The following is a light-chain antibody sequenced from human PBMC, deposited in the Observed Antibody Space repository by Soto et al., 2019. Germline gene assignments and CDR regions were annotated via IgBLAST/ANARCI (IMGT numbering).Light chain of an antibody. J-gene: IGLJ2*01. V-gene: IGLV1-40*01. CDR2: GNS. CDR3: QSYDTSLSGSV. CDR1: TSNIGAGYD. Sequence: QSVLTQPPSVSGAPGRRVTISCTGNTSNIGAGYDVHWYQQLPRRAPKLLIYGNSNRPSGVPDRFSGSKSDTSASLAITGLQAEDEADYYCQSYDTSLSGSVFGGGTKVTVL.